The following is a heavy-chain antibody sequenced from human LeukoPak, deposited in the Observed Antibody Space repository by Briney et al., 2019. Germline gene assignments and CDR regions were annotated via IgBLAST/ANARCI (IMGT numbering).Heavy chain of an antibody. CDR3: ARAVYDSSGYYSEYFQK. V-gene: IGHV4-31*03. J-gene: IGHJ1*01. D-gene: IGHD3-22*01. Sequence: TSETLSLTCTVSGGSITSGDHYWGWVRQHPGKGLEWIGYIYYSGSTYYNPSLKSRVTISVDTSKNQFSLKLSSVTAADTAVYYCARAVYDSSGYYSEYFQKWGQGTLVTVSS. CDR1: GGSITSGDHY. CDR2: IYYSGST.